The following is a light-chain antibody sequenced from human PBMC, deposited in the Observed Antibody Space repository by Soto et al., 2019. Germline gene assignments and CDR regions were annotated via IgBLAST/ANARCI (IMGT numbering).Light chain of an antibody. Sequence: SAPAQPRPMSGAPGQSGTISRPGTPCDVGGYNYVSWYQQHPGKAPKLMIYDVSKRPSGVPDRFSGSKSGNTASLTISGLQAEDEADYYCCSYAGSYYVFGTGTKVTVL. V-gene: IGLV2-11*01. J-gene: IGLJ1*01. CDR2: DVS. CDR3: CSYAGSYYV. CDR1: PCDVGGYNY.